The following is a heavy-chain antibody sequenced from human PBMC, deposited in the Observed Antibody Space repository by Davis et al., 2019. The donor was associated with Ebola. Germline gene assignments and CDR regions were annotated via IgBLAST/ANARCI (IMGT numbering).Heavy chain of an antibody. Sequence: SETLSLTCTVSGGSISSGGNYWSWIRQSPGKALEWIGYMHHSGTSNYNPSLRSRVLMSIDVSKNQIYLNLRSVTAADTAVYYCAREKFRTYLDFWGQGILVTVSS. CDR1: GGSISSGGNY. J-gene: IGHJ4*02. CDR2: MHHSGTS. CDR3: AREKFRTYLDF. V-gene: IGHV4-61*08. D-gene: IGHD1-7*01.